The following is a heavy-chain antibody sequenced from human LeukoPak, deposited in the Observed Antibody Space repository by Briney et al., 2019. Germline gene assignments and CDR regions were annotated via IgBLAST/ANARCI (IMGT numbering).Heavy chain of an antibody. CDR2: ISYDGSNK. CDR3: ARGPSGYHNT. V-gene: IGHV3-30*14. J-gene: IGHJ4*02. D-gene: IGHD5-12*01. CDR1: GFTFSSHA. Sequence: GGSLRLSCAASGFTFSSHALHWVRQAPGKGLEWVAFISYDGSNKYYTDSVKGRFTISRDNSKNTLYLQMNSLRAEDTAVYYCARGPSGYHNTGGQGTLVTVSS.